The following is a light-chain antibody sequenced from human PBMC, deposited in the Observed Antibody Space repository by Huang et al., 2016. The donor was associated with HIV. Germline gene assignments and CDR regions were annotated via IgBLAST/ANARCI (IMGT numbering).Light chain of an antibody. CDR3: QQSYSTPFYT. J-gene: IGKJ2*01. Sequence: DILMTQSPSSLSASVGDRVTITCRASQSVSTYLNWYQQKPGKAPKLLIYAASSLQSWVPSRFSGSGSGTDFTITISSLQPDDFATYYCQQSYSTPFYTFGQGTKLEIK. V-gene: IGKV1-39*01. CDR1: QSVSTY. CDR2: AAS.